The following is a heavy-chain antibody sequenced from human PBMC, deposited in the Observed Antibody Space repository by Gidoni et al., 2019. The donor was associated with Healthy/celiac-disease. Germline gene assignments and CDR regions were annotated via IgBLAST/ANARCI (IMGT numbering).Heavy chain of an antibody. Sequence: EVQLVESGGGLVQPGGSLRLSFAAPGFTFVCSRRNWARQAPGKGLEWVSYISSSSSTIYYADSVKGRFTISRDNAKNSLYLQMNSLRAEDTAVYYCAREEGAIAVAGTMVYYYGMDVWGQGTTVTVSS. CDR2: ISSSSSTI. V-gene: IGHV3-48*01. D-gene: IGHD6-19*01. CDR3: AREEGAIAVAGTMVYYYGMDV. J-gene: IGHJ6*02. CDR1: GFTFVCSR.